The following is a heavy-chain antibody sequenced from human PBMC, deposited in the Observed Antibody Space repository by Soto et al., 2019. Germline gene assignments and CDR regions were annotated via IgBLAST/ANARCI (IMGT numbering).Heavy chain of an antibody. Sequence: PGGSLRLSCGASGFTFYTYWMNWVRQAPGKGLEWVAVIWYDGSNKYYADSVKGRFTISRDNSKNTLYLQMNSLRAEDTAVYYCARVFAPSSSGWYFWGPALDPWGQRTLVTVSS. CDR3: ARVFAPSSSGWYFWGPALDP. CDR1: GFTFYTYW. V-gene: IGHV3-33*08. D-gene: IGHD6-19*01. CDR2: IWYDGSNK. J-gene: IGHJ5*02.